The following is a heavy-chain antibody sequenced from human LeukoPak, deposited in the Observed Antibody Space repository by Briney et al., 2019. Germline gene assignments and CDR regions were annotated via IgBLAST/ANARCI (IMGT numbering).Heavy chain of an antibody. J-gene: IGHJ4*02. Sequence: ASVKVSCEASGYTFTSYGISWVRQAPGQGLEWMGWISAYNGNTNYAQKLQGRVTMTTDTSTSTAYMELRSLRSDDTAVYYCARDPVRNTYYYDSSGYSYWGQGTLVTVSS. CDR1: GYTFTSYG. CDR3: ARDPVRNTYYYDSSGYSY. D-gene: IGHD3-22*01. V-gene: IGHV1-18*01. CDR2: ISAYNGNT.